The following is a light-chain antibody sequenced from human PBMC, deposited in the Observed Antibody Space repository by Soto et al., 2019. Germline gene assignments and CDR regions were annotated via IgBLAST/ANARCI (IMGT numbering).Light chain of an antibody. CDR3: SLYTSENTYV. CDR1: SSDVAGYNY. V-gene: IGLV2-14*01. Sequence: QSALTQPASVSGSPGQSITISCTGTSSDVAGYNYVSWYQQHPGTAPKLMIYEASNRPSGVPDRFSGSKSGNTASLTISGLQAADEADYYCSLYTSENTYVFGTGTQLTVL. J-gene: IGLJ1*01. CDR2: EAS.